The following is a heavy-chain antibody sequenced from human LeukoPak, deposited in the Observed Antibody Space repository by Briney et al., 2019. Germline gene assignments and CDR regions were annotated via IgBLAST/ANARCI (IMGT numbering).Heavy chain of an antibody. CDR1: GFTFRSYS. D-gene: IGHD2-2*01. CDR3: ARAPTVLVGYCSSSSCQADY. CDR2: IDPSSTYI. V-gene: IGHV3-21*01. J-gene: IGHJ4*02. Sequence: GESPKISCAASGFTFRSYSMNWVRQAPGKGLEWVSAIDPSSTYIYYADSVKGRFTISRDNAENSLYLQMNSLRVEDTAVYYCARAPTVLVGYCSSSSCQADYWGQGTLVTVSS.